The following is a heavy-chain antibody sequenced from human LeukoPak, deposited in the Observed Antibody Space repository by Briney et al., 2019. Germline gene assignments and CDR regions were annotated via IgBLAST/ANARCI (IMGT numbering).Heavy chain of an antibody. V-gene: IGHV4-59*12. CDR1: GGSISSYY. J-gene: IGHJ6*03. CDR3: ARDIPYRADYYYYMDV. CDR2: IYYSGST. Sequence: SETLSLTCTVSGGSISSYYWSWIPQPPGKGLEWIGYIYYSGSTNYNPSLKSRVTISVDTSKNQFSLKLSSVTAADTAVYYCARDIPYRADYYYYMDVWGKGTTVTVS.